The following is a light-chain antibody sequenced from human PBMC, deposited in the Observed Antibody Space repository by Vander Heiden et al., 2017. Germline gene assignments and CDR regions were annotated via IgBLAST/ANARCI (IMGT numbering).Light chain of an antibody. Sequence: DIQMTQSPSTLSAPVGDRVTIICRASQAISRRLVWYQQKPGKAPKLLIYKASSLGSGVPSRFSGSGSGTEFTLTISRLLPDDFATYYCQQYNSYSGTFGQGTKVEIK. CDR1: QAISRR. J-gene: IGKJ1*01. V-gene: IGKV1-5*03. CDR2: KAS. CDR3: QQYNSYSGT.